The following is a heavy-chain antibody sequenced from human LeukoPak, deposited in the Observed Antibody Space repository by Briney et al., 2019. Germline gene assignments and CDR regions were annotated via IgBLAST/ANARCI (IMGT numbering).Heavy chain of an antibody. D-gene: IGHD2-15*01. J-gene: IGHJ4*02. CDR1: GSTFSSYW. Sequence: PGGSLRLSCAASGSTFSSYWMSWVRQAPGKGLEWVANIKQDGSEKYYADSVKGRFTISRDNAKNSLYLQMNSLRAEDTAVYYCASDIYCSGGSCYGDIDYWGQGTLVTVSS. CDR2: IKQDGSEK. CDR3: ASDIYCSGGSCYGDIDY. V-gene: IGHV3-7*01.